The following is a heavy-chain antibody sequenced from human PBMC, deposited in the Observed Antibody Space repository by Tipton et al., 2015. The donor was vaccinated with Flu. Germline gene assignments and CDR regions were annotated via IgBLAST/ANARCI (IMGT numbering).Heavy chain of an antibody. V-gene: IGHV4-38-2*01. Sequence: TLSLTCAVSGYSISNGYYWGWIRQPPGKGLEWIGTVYHSGNTYYNPSLKSRVTISIDTSKNQFSLKMKTVTAADKAVYYCVRRDYSNYVSDPKSWFDPWGQGTLVTVSS. D-gene: IGHD4-11*01. CDR3: VRRDYSNYVSDPKSWFDP. J-gene: IGHJ5*02. CDR1: GYSISNGYY. CDR2: VYHSGNT.